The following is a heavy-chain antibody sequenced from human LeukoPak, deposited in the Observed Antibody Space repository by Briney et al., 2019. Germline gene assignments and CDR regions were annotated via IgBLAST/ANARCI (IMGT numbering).Heavy chain of an antibody. CDR2: IKSKTDGGTT. D-gene: IGHD1-26*01. Sequence: GALRLSCAASGFTFSNAWMSWVRQAPGKGLEWVGRIKSKTDGGTTDYAAPVKGRFTISRDDSKNTLYLQMNSLKTEDTAVYYCTTGPPSGSFDYWGQGTLVTVSS. CDR1: GFTFSNAW. V-gene: IGHV3-15*01. CDR3: TTGPPSGSFDY. J-gene: IGHJ4*02.